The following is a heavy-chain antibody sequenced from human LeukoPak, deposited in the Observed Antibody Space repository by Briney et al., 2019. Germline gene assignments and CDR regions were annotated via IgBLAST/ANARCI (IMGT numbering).Heavy chain of an antibody. J-gene: IGHJ4*02. CDR3: AKDILWFGESGGKGIDY. CDR2: INGGGGST. V-gene: IGHV3-23*01. D-gene: IGHD3-10*01. Sequence: PGGSLRLSCAASGFTFSSYAMSWVRQAPGKGLDWVSSINGGGGSTYYADSVKSRFTISRDNSKNTLYLQMNSLRAEDTAVYYCAKDILWFGESGGKGIDYWGQGTLVTVSS. CDR1: GFTFSSYA.